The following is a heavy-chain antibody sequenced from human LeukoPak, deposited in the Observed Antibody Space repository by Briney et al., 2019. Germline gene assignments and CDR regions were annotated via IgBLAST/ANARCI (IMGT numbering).Heavy chain of an antibody. CDR1: GYTFTNYW. CDR2: LFPGDSHT. CDR3: AAGNGYGDY. J-gene: IGHJ4*02. Sequence: GESLNISCKGSGYTFTNYWIGWVRQMPGKGVELVGSLFPGDSHTRYSASFQGQVTITADKSISTAYRQWSSLKASDTAMYYCAAGNGYGDYGGQGTLVTVSS. D-gene: IGHD3-22*01. V-gene: IGHV5-51*01.